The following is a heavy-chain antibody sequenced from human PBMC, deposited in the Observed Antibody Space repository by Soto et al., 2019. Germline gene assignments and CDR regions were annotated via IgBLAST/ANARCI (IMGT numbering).Heavy chain of an antibody. Sequence: SETLSLTCAVYGGSFSGYYWSWIRQPPGKGLEWIGEINHSGSTNYNPSLKSRVTISVDTSKNQFSLKLSSVTAADTAVYYCARGVSIVVVPAARYYYYYMDVWGKGTTVTVSS. CDR3: ARGVSIVVVPAARYYYYYMDV. CDR2: INHSGST. CDR1: GGSFSGYY. D-gene: IGHD2-2*01. J-gene: IGHJ6*03. V-gene: IGHV4-34*01.